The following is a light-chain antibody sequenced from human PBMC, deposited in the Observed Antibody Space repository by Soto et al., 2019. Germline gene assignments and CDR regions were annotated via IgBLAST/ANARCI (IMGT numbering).Light chain of an antibody. CDR3: CSYAGSSTHVV. V-gene: IGLV2-14*03. J-gene: IGLJ2*01. CDR1: SSDVGGYNY. Sequence: QSVLTQPASVSGSPGQSITISCTGTSSDVGGYNYVSWYQHHPGKAPKLMIFDVSNRPSGVSNRFSGSKSGNTASLTISGLQAEDEADYYCCSYAGSSTHVVFGAGTKVTVL. CDR2: DVS.